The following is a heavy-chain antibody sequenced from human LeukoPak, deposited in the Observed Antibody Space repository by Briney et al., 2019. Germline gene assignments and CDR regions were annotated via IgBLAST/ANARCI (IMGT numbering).Heavy chain of an antibody. J-gene: IGHJ3*02. Sequence: PGGSLRLSCAASGFTVSSNYMSWVRQAPGKGLEWVSVIYPGGSTYYAGPVQGRFTVSRDNSKNTLYLQMNSLRDEDTAMYYCARTTVTTNFKDAFDIWGQGTVVTVSS. CDR1: GFTVSSNY. CDR2: IYPGGST. V-gene: IGHV3-53*01. CDR3: ARTTVTTNFKDAFDI. D-gene: IGHD4-17*01.